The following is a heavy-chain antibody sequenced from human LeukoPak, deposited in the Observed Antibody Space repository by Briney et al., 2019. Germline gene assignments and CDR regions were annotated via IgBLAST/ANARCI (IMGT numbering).Heavy chain of an antibody. D-gene: IGHD3-22*01. V-gene: IGHV3-21*04. Sequence: PGGSLRLSCAASGFTFSSYSMNWVRQAPGKGLEWVSSISSSSSYIYYADSVKGRFTISRDNAKNSLYLQMNSLRADDTAVYYCAREEDYYDSSGSHRYNWFDPWGQGTLVTVSS. CDR2: ISSSSSYI. CDR3: AREEDYYDSSGSHRYNWFDP. J-gene: IGHJ5*02. CDR1: GFTFSSYS.